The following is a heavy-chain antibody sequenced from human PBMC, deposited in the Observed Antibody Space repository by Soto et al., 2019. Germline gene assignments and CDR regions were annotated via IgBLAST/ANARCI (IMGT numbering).Heavy chain of an antibody. V-gene: IGHV1-69*02. Sequence: SVKVSCKASGGTFSSYTISWVRQAPGQGLEWMGRIIPILGIANYAQKFQGRVTITADKSTSTAYMELSSLRSEDTAVYYCARGGAIGYCSSTSCPNPDAFDIWGQGTMVTVSS. D-gene: IGHD2-2*03. CDR1: GGTFSSYT. CDR3: ARGGAIGYCSSTSCPNPDAFDI. J-gene: IGHJ3*02. CDR2: IIPILGIA.